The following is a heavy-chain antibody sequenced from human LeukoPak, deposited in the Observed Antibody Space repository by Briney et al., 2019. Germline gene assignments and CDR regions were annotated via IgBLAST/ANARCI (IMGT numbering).Heavy chain of an antibody. D-gene: IGHD3-3*01. CDR3: ARNGDKTYYDFWSGYYSYYYYYMDV. J-gene: IGHJ6*03. CDR2: VSHSGST. V-gene: IGHV4-38-2*02. CDR1: GYSINSDYY. Sequence: SETLSLTCTVSGYSINSDYYWGWIRQPPGKGLEWIASVSHSGSTYYNPSLKSRVTISVDTSKNQFSLKLSSVTAADTAVYYCARNGDKTYYDFWSGYYSYYYYYMDVWGKGTTVTVSS.